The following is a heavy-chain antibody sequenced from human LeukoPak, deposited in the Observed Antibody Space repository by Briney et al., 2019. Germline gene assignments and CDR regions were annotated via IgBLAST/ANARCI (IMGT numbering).Heavy chain of an antibody. CDR3: ARAGYGLHAFDI. Sequence: PSETLSLTCTVSGYSISSGYYWGWIRQPPGKGLEWIGSIYHSGSTYYNPSLKSRVTISVDTSKNQFSLKLSSVTAADTAVYYCARAGYGLHAFDIWGQGTMVTVSS. CDR2: IYHSGST. D-gene: IGHD5-12*01. J-gene: IGHJ3*02. V-gene: IGHV4-38-2*02. CDR1: GYSISSGYY.